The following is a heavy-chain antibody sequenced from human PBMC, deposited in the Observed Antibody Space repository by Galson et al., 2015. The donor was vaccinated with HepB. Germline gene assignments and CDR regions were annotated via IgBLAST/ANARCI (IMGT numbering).Heavy chain of an antibody. Sequence: SLRLSCAASGFTFSDYYMSWVRQAPGKGLEWVSGISETDNTTYYADSVKGRFTISRDNSKNMLYLQMNSLTAEDTAVYYCTQTSGQSLVIVIIPLYYFDSWGQGTLVAVSS. J-gene: IGHJ4*02. D-gene: IGHD3-22*01. CDR2: ISETDNTT. CDR1: GFTFSDYY. CDR3: TQTSGQSLVIVIIPLYYFDS. V-gene: IGHV3-23*01.